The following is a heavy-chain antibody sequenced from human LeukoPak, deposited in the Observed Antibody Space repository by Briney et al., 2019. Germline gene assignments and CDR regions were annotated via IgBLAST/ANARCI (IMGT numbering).Heavy chain of an antibody. CDR1: GFTFSSYE. J-gene: IGHJ3*02. V-gene: IGHV3-48*03. D-gene: IGHD3-22*01. Sequence: PGGSLRLSCAASGFTFSSYEMNWVRQAPGKGLEWVSYISSSGSTIYYADSVKGRFTISRDNAKNTLNLQMNSLRAEDTAVYYCARHITMIVEDAFDIWGQGTMVTVSS. CDR2: ISSSGSTI. CDR3: ARHITMIVEDAFDI.